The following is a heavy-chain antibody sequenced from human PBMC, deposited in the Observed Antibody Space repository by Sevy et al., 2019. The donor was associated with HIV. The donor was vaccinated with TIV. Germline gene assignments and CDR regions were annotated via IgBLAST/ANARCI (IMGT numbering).Heavy chain of an antibody. J-gene: IGHJ4*01. D-gene: IGHD3-10*01. Sequence: ASVKVSCKASGYNFSSDGFSWVRQAPGQGLEWMGWIGVYNGNAKYAQVFQDRFTMTTDTSTSTAYMELRSLRSDDTAVYYCARLPTYYYGSATYFDYWGQEPWSPSPQ. CDR3: ARLPTYYYGSATYFDY. CDR2: IGVYNGNA. V-gene: IGHV1-18*04. CDR1: GYNFSSDG.